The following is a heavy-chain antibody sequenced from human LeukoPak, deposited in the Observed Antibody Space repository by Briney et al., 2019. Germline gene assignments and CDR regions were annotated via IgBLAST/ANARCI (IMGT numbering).Heavy chain of an antibody. CDR3: ARADYDASSSWYCDY. D-gene: IGHD6-13*01. J-gene: IGHJ4*02. V-gene: IGHV4-59*12. CDR2: IYYSGST. Sequence: SETLSLTCTVSGGSISSYYWSWIRQPPGKGLEWIGYIYYSGSTNYNPSLKSRVTISVDTSKNQFSLKLSSVTAADTAVYYCARADYDASSSWYCDYWGQGTLVTVSS. CDR1: GGSISSYY.